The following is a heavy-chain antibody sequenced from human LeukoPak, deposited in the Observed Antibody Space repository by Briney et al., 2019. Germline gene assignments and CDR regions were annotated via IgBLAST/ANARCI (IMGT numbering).Heavy chain of an antibody. CDR3: ARDGLYYDSSGYPNFDY. J-gene: IGHJ4*02. CDR1: GYTFTSYG. Sequence: ASVKVSCKASGYTFTSYGISWVRQAPGQGLEWMGWISAYNGNTNYAQKLQGRVTMTTDTSTSTAYMELRSLRSDDTAVYYCARDGLYYDSSGYPNFDYWGQGTLVTVSS. CDR2: ISAYNGNT. V-gene: IGHV1-18*01. D-gene: IGHD3-22*01.